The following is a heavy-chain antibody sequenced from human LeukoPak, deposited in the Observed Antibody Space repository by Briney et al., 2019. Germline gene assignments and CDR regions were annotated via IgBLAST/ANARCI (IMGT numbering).Heavy chain of an antibody. CDR1: GFTFSSYS. J-gene: IGHJ3*02. V-gene: IGHV3-21*01. Sequence: GGSLRLSCAASGFTFSSYSMNWVRPAPGKGLEWVSSISSSSSYIYYADSVKGRFTISRDNAKNSLYLQMNSLRAEDTAVYYCASALKHGIPYESGSSTSSDAFDIWGQGTMVTVSS. D-gene: IGHD2-2*01. CDR2: ISSSSSYI. CDR3: ASALKHGIPYESGSSTSSDAFDI.